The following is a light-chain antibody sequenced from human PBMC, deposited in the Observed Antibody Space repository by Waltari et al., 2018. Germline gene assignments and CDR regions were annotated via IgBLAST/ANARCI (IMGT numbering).Light chain of an antibody. CDR2: EVR. Sequence: QSALTQPPSVSGSPGQSVTISCTGTTWDVGSYNRVSWYQQSPGTAPKLMIYEVRNRPSGAPHRFSGSRSGNMASLTISGLQADDEADYYCSSYTSSSTFVVFGGGTKLTVL. J-gene: IGLJ2*01. CDR1: TWDVGSYNR. CDR3: SSYTSSSTFVV. V-gene: IGLV2-18*02.